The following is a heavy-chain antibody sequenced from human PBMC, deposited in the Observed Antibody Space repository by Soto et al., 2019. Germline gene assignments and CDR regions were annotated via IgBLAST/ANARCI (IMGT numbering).Heavy chain of an antibody. J-gene: IGHJ4*02. V-gene: IGHV4-4*07. CDR3: ARTQLVRVGYYDILTGYSQGGYYFDY. D-gene: IGHD3-9*01. CDR2: IYTSGST. Sequence: PSETLSLTCTVSGGSISSYYWSWIRQPAGKGLEWIGRIYTSGSTNYNPSLKSRVTMSVDTSKSQFSLKLSSVTAADTAVYYCARTQLVRVGYYDILTGYSQGGYYFDYWGQGTLVTVSS. CDR1: GGSISSYY.